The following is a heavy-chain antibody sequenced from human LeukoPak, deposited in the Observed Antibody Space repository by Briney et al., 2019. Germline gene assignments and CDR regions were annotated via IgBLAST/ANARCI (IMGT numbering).Heavy chain of an antibody. CDR2: INHSGST. V-gene: IGHV4-34*01. CDR3: ARRNYDSSGYYHLDY. D-gene: IGHD3-22*01. Sequence: SETLSLTCAVYGGSFSGYYWSWIRQPPGKGLEWIGEINHSGSTNYNPSLKSRVTILLHTSKNHFSLNLSSVTAADTAVYYCARRNYDSSGYYHLDYWGQGTLVTVSS. CDR1: GGSFSGYY. J-gene: IGHJ4*02.